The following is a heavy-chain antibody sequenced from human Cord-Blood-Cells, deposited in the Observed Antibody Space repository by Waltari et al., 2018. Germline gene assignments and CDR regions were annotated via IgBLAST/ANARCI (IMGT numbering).Heavy chain of an antibody. CDR3: ARGQSYYGSGSYYYFDY. CDR2: IYHSGST. CDR1: GYSISSGYY. V-gene: IGHV4-38-2*01. J-gene: IGHJ4*02. Sequence: QVQLPESGPGLVKPSETLSLPCDVSGYSISSGYYWGWIRQPQGKGLEWIGSIYHSGSTYYNPSLKSRVTISVDTSKNQFSLKLSSVTAADTAVYYCARGQSYYGSGSYYYFDYWGQGTLVTVSS. D-gene: IGHD3-10*01.